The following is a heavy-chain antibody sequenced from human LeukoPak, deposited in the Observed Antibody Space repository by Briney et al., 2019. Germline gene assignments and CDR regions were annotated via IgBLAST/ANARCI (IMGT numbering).Heavy chain of an antibody. V-gene: IGHV3-7*01. D-gene: IGHD2-15*01. CDR1: GFTFSTYW. Sequence: GGSLRLSCAASGFTFSTYWLSWVRQAPGEGLEWVANIKQDGSEKYYVDSVKGRFTVSRDNAKNSLSLQMNSLRAEDTAVYYCVREGVGYFDYWGQGTLVTVSS. CDR2: IKQDGSEK. J-gene: IGHJ4*02. CDR3: VREGVGYFDY.